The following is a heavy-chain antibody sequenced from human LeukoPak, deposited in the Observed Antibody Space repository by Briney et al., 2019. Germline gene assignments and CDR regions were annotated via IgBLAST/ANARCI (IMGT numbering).Heavy chain of an antibody. CDR2: ISGSGGST. J-gene: IGHJ4*02. D-gene: IGHD4-17*01. Sequence: QAGGSLRLSCAASGFTFSSYAMSWVRQAPGKRLEWVSAISGSGGSTYYADSVKGRFTISRDNSKNTLYLQMNSLRAEDTAVYYCAKGETVTTTFDYWGQGTLVTVSS. V-gene: IGHV3-23*01. CDR1: GFTFSSYA. CDR3: AKGETVTTTFDY.